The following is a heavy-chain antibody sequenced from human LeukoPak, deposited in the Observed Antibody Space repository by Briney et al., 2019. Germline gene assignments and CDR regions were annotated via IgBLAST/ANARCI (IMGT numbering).Heavy chain of an antibody. Sequence: ASVKVSCKASGYTFTSYGISWVRQAPGQGLEWMGWLSTYNGNTTYAQKFQGRVTMTTDTSTSTAYMDLRSLRSDDTAVYYCARAPRITILGVVTRYYYYMDVWGKGTTVTVSS. CDR3: ARAPRITILGVVTRYYYYMDV. CDR2: LSTYNGNT. V-gene: IGHV1-18*01. J-gene: IGHJ6*03. D-gene: IGHD3-3*01. CDR1: GYTFTSYG.